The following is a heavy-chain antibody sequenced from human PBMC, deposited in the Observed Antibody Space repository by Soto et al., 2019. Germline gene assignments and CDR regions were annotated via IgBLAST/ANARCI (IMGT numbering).Heavy chain of an antibody. Sequence: ASVKVSCEASGYTFTSYYMHWVRQAPGQGLEWMGIINRSGGSTSYAQKFQCRVTMTRDTSTSTVYMELSSLRSEDTAVYYCARESLRGYCSSTSCYDFDYWGQGTLVTVPQ. CDR3: ARESLRGYCSSTSCYDFDY. J-gene: IGHJ4*02. CDR1: GYTFTSYY. D-gene: IGHD2-2*01. V-gene: IGHV1-46*01. CDR2: INRSGGST.